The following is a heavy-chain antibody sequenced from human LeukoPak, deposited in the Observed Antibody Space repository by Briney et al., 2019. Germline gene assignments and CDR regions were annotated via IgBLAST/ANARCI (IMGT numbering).Heavy chain of an antibody. Sequence: SVKVSCKASGGTFSSYAISWVRRAPGQGLEWMGGIIPIFGTANYAQKFQGRVTITTDESTSTAYMELSSLRSEDTAVYYCAREMMYGGNSGAFDIWGQGTMVTVSS. CDR2: IIPIFGTA. CDR1: GGTFSSYA. CDR3: AREMMYGGNSGAFDI. V-gene: IGHV1-69*05. D-gene: IGHD4-23*01. J-gene: IGHJ3*02.